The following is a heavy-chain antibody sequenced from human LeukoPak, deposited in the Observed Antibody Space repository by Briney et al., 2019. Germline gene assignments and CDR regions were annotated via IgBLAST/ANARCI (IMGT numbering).Heavy chain of an antibody. J-gene: IGHJ4*02. CDR3: ANGESGSYHPDY. CDR2: IWYDGSNK. D-gene: IGHD1-26*01. CDR1: GFTFSSYG. Sequence: GRSLRLSCAASGFTFSSYGVHWVRQAPGKGLEWVAVIWYDGSNKYYADSVKGRFTISRDNSKNTLYLQMNSLRAEDTAVYYCANGESGSYHPDYWGQGTLVTVSS. V-gene: IGHV3-33*06.